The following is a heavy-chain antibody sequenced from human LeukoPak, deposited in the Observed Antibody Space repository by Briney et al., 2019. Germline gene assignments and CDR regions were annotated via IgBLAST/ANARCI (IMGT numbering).Heavy chain of an antibody. CDR3: AREMGRYCSSTSCFHDAFDI. CDR1: GYTFTGYY. J-gene: IGHJ3*02. D-gene: IGHD2-2*01. V-gene: IGHV1-2*02. Sequence: ASVKVSSNASGYTFTGYYMHWVRQAPGQGLEWMGWINPNSGGTNYAQKFQGRVTMTRGTSISTAYMELSRLRSDDTAVYYCAREMGRYCSSTSCFHDAFDIWGQGTMVTVSS. CDR2: INPNSGGT.